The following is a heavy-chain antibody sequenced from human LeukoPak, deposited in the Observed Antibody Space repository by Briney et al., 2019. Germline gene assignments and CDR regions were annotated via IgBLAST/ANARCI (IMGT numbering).Heavy chain of an antibody. CDR1: GGSFSGYY. CDR2: INHRESS. D-gene: IGHD2-15*01. CDR3: ARDKFCSDTGSCNIGLFDF. V-gene: IGHV4-34*01. Sequence: SETLSLTCGVFGGSFSGYYWTWLPQPPGKGLEGIGQINHRESSHYNPSLRSRVTISVDTSKTQFSLKLTSVTAAETAVYYCARDKFCSDTGSCNIGLFDFWGQGALVTVSS. J-gene: IGHJ4*02.